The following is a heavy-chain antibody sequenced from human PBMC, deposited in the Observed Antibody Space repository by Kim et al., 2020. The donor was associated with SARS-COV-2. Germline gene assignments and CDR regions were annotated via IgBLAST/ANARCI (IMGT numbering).Heavy chain of an antibody. Sequence: GGSLRLSCAASGFTFSSYDMHWVRQPTGKGLEWVSAIGSAGDTYYPGSVKGRFTISRENAKNSLYLQINSLRAGDTAVYYCVRRPPTVIGFDLWGRGTLVTVSS. V-gene: IGHV3-13*01. CDR1: GFTFSSYD. CDR2: IGSAGDT. D-gene: IGHD4-17*01. CDR3: VRRPPTVIGFDL. J-gene: IGHJ2*01.